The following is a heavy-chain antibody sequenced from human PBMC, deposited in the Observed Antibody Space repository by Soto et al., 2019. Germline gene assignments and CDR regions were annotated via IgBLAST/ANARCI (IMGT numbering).Heavy chain of an antibody. CDR1: GGSFSGYY. CDR3: ARGKRS. V-gene: IGHV4-34*01. Sequence: SETLSLTCAVYGGSFSGYYWSWIRQPPGRGLEGIGEINHSGSTNYNPSLKSRVTISVDTSKNQFSLKLSSVTAADTAVYYCARGKRSWGQGTLVTVSS. D-gene: IGHD1-1*01. J-gene: IGHJ5*02. CDR2: INHSGST.